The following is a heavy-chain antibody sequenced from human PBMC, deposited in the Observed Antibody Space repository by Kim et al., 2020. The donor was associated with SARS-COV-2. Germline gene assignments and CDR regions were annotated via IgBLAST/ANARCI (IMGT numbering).Heavy chain of an antibody. V-gene: IGHV4-34*01. CDR1: GGSFSGYY. CDR3: ARRLSNTSGWGSHQCDL. CDR2: INHSGRT. Sequence: SETLSLTCAVYGGSFSGYYWSWIRQPPGKGLEWIGEINHSGRTNYNPSLKSRVTITVDTSTNQFSLKLTSVTAADAALYFCARRLSNTSGWGSHQCDLWG. J-gene: IGHJ2*01. D-gene: IGHD3-16*02.